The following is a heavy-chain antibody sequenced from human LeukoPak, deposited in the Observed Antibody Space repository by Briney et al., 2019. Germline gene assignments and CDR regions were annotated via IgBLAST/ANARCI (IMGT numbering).Heavy chain of an antibody. CDR1: GYLFTGYG. D-gene: IGHD1-14*01. J-gene: IGHJ3*01. CDR2: ISAYNGYT. V-gene: IGHV1-18*01. CDR3: ARNEVAGATHAFDL. Sequence: ASVKVSCKVFGYLFTGYGISWVRQAPGQGLEWMGWISAYNGYTKNAQKVQDRVIMTTDTSTSTAYMELRSLRSDDTAVYYCARNEVAGATHAFDLWGQGTMVTVSS.